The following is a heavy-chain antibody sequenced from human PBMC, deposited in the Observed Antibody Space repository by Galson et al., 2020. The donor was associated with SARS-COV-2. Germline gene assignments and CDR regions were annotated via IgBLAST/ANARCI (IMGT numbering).Heavy chain of an antibody. CDR3: ARDCTSTSCYRFDS. J-gene: IGHJ4*02. CDR1: GYIFSDHY. Sequence: TGGSLRLSCEASGYIFSDHYMNWIRQAPGQGLEWVSYISSSGNNIYYADSVKGRFTISRDNAKNSLYLEMNSLRAEDTAVYYCARDCTSTSCYRFDSWGQGTLVTVSS. D-gene: IGHD2-2*02. V-gene: IGHV3-11*01. CDR2: ISSSGNNI.